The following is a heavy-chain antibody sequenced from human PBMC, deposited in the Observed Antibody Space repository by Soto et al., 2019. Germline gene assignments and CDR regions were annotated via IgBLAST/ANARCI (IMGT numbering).Heavy chain of an antibody. CDR3: AREYGSTWIDH. Sequence: GGSLRLSCAASGFTFSTYGMHWVRQAPGKGLEWVAAMSYDGTKQYYVDSVKGRFTISRDNSRNTLFLQLNSLRDEDTAVYYCAREYGSTWIDHWGQGTPVTVSS. V-gene: IGHV3-30*03. D-gene: IGHD6-13*01. CDR2: MSYDGTKQ. CDR1: GFTFSTYG. J-gene: IGHJ4*02.